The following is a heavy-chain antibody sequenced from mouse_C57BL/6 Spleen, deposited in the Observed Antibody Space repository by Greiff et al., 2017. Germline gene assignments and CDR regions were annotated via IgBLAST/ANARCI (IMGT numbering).Heavy chain of an antibody. V-gene: IGHV5-17*01. J-gene: IGHJ4*01. Sequence: EVKVVESGGGLVKPGGSLKLSCAASGFTFSDYGMHWVRQAPEKGLEWVAYISSGSSTIYSADTVKGRFTISRDNAKNTLFLQMTSLRSEDAAMYYCARHYKTYYYAMDYWGQGTSVTVSS. CDR3: ARHYKTYYYAMDY. D-gene: IGHD2-12*01. CDR2: ISSGSSTI. CDR1: GFTFSDYG.